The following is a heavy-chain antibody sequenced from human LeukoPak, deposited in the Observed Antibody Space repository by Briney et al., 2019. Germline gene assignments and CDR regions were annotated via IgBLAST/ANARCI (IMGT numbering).Heavy chain of an antibody. J-gene: IGHJ5*02. Sequence: SVKVSCXASGGTFSSYAISWVRLAPGQGLEWMGGIIPIFGTANYAQKFQGRVTITADESTSTTYMELSSLRSEDTAVYYCAREGRCSSTSCYSGGDDWFDPWGQGTLVTVSS. CDR2: IIPIFGTA. CDR3: AREGRCSSTSCYSGGDDWFDP. V-gene: IGHV1-69*01. D-gene: IGHD2-2*01. CDR1: GGTFSSYA.